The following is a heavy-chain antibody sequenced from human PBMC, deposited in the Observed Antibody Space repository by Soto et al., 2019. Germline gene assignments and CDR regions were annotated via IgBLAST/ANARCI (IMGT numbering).Heavy chain of an antibody. Sequence: GGSLRLSCAASGFTCSSYAMSWVRQAPGKGLEWVSAISGSGGSTYYADSVKGRFTISRDNSKNTLYLQMNSLRAEDTAVYYCAKDLFGPSYDYWAFDIWGQGTMVTVSS. V-gene: IGHV3-23*01. CDR1: GFTCSSYA. J-gene: IGHJ3*02. D-gene: IGHD3-3*01. CDR2: ISGSGGST. CDR3: AKDLFGPSYDYWAFDI.